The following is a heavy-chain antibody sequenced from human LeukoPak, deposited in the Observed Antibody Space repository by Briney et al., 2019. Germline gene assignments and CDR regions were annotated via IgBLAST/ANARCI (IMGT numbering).Heavy chain of an antibody. Sequence: PGGSLKLSCAASGFTFSNSAMHWVRQASGKGLEWVGRIRSNPHNYATAYAASVKGRFTLSRDDSENTAFLQMNSLRTEDTAVYYCTPVVGDMVFTNAYWGQGTLVTVSS. D-gene: IGHD5/OR15-5a*01. V-gene: IGHV3-73*01. CDR2: IRSNPHNYAT. CDR3: TPVVGDMVFTNAY. J-gene: IGHJ4*02. CDR1: GFTFSNSA.